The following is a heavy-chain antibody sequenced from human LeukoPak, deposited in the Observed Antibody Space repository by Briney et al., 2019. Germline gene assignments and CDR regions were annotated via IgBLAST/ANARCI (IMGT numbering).Heavy chain of an antibody. CDR1: GFTFSSYS. V-gene: IGHV3-21*01. CDR2: ISSSSSYI. J-gene: IGHJ5*02. CDR3: ARSISGDSSGYYYVRSLGFDP. Sequence: GGSLRLSCAASGFTFSSYSMNWVRQAPGKGLEWVSSISSSSSYIYYADSVKGRFTISRDNAKNSLYLQMNSLRDEDTAVYYCARSISGDSSGYYYVRSLGFDPWGQGTLVTVSS. D-gene: IGHD3-22*01.